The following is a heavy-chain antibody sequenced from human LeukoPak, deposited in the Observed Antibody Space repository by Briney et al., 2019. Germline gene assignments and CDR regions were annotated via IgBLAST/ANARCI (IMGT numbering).Heavy chain of an antibody. CDR2: IIPIFGTA. J-gene: IGHJ4*02. CDR3: AIMVRGVIPIDY. Sequence: EASVKASCKASGGTFSSYAISWVRQAPGQGLEWMGGIIPIFGTANYAQKFQGRVTITADESTSTAYMELSSLRSEDTAVYYCAIMVRGVIPIDYWGQGTLVTVSS. D-gene: IGHD3-10*01. CDR1: GGTFSSYA. V-gene: IGHV1-69*13.